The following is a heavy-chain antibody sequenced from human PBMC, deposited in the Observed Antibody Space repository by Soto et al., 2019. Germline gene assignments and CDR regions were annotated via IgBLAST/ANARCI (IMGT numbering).Heavy chain of an antibody. CDR1: GFSLSTSGVG. Sequence: QITLKESGPTLVKPTQTLTLTCTFSGFSLSTSGVGVGWIRQPPGKALEWLALIYWDDDKRYSPSLKSRLTITKDTSKNQVALTRTNMDPVDTATYYCAHAYGLLPLVDYWGQGTLVTVSS. CDR3: AHAYGLLPLVDY. V-gene: IGHV2-5*02. CDR2: IYWDDDK. D-gene: IGHD3-22*01. J-gene: IGHJ4*02.